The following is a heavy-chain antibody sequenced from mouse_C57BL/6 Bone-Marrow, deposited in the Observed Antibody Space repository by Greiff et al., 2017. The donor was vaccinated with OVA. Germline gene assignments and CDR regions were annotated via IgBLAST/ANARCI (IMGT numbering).Heavy chain of an antibody. CDR3: ARTPLRPGDYFDY. J-gene: IGHJ2*01. CDR1: GFSLTSYG. D-gene: IGHD2-12*01. V-gene: IGHV2-2*01. CDR2: IWSGGST. Sequence: VQLQESGPGLVQPSQSLSITCTVSGFSLTSYGVHWVRQSPGKGLEWLGVIWSGGSTDYNAAFISRLSISKDNSKSQVFFKMNSPQADDTAIYYCARTPLRPGDYFDYWGQGTTLTVSS.